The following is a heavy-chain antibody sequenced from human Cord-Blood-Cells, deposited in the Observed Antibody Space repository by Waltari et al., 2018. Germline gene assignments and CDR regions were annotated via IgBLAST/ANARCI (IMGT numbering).Heavy chain of an antibody. J-gene: IGHJ3*02. Sequence: VQLVQSRAAMKKPGSSVYISCTAYGGTLSSYAISWVRQAPGQGLAWMVGIIPIVGTANYAQKFQGRVTITADESTGTAYMELSSLRAEDTAVYYCAGYSSASKDAFDIGGQGTMVTVSS. CDR2: IIPIVGTA. V-gene: IGHV1-69*01. CDR3: AGYSSASKDAFDI. D-gene: IGHD6-25*01. CDR1: GGTLSSYA.